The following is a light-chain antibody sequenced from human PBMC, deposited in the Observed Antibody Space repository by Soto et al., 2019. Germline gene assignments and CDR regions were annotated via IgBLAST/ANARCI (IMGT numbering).Light chain of an antibody. Sequence: QSALTQPASVSGSPGQSITISCTGTSSDVGGYNYVSWYQQDPGKAPKLMIYEVSNRPSGVSNRFSGSKSGNTASLTISGIQAEDEADYYCSSYTSSSTYVFGTGTKVTVL. J-gene: IGLJ1*01. CDR1: SSDVGGYNY. V-gene: IGLV2-14*01. CDR3: SSYTSSSTYV. CDR2: EVS.